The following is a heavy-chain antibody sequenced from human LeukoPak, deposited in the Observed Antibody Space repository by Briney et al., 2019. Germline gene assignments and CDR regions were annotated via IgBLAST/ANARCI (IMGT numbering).Heavy chain of an antibody. D-gene: IGHD3-3*01. CDR2: IYYSGST. Sequence: SETLSLTCTVSGGSVSSGGYYWSWIRQHPGTGLEWIGYIYYSGSTYYTPSLKSRVTISVDTSKNQFSLKLSSVTAADTAVYYCASSAGTYDFWSGYYNGWFDPWGQGTLVTVSS. V-gene: IGHV4-31*03. CDR3: ASSAGTYDFWSGYYNGWFDP. CDR1: GGSVSSGGYY. J-gene: IGHJ5*02.